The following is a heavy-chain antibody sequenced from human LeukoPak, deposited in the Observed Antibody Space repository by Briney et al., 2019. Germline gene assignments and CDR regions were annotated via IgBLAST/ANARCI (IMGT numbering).Heavy chain of an antibody. D-gene: IGHD5-18*01. CDR2: IIPIFGTA. J-gene: IGHJ4*02. CDR1: GGTFSSYA. Sequence: SVKVSCKASGGTFSSYAISWVRQAPGQGLEWMGGIIPIFGTANYAQKFQGRVTITADESTSTAYMELSSPRSEDTAVYYCASGVGYSYGEFDYWGQGTLVTVSS. CDR3: ASGVGYSYGEFDY. V-gene: IGHV1-69*13.